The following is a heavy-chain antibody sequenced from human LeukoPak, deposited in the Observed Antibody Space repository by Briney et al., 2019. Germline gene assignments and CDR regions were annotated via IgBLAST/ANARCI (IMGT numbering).Heavy chain of an antibody. J-gene: IGHJ4*02. CDR2: IYNRGST. V-gene: IGHV4-59*01. D-gene: IGHD1-26*01. Sequence: SETLSLTCTVSGGSITDYHWSWIRQPPGKGLEYIGYIYNRGSTFYNPSLKSRVTISVDTSKNQFSLKLSSVTAADTAVYYCARVMASYDYFDYWGQGTLVTVSS. CDR3: ARVMASYDYFDY. CDR1: GGSITDYH.